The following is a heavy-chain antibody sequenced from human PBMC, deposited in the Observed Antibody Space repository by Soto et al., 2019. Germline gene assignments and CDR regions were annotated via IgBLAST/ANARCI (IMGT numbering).Heavy chain of an antibody. J-gene: IGHJ3*02. CDR1: VGTFSSYA. V-gene: IGHV1-69*01. CDR3: ARVLKGYYDSSGYAFDI. CDR2: IIPICGTA. Sequence: QVQLVQSGAEVKKPGSSVKVSCKASVGTFSSYAISWVRQAPGQGLEWMGGIIPICGTANYAQKFQGRVTITADESTSTAYMELSSLRSEDTAVYYCARVLKGYYDSSGYAFDIWGQGTMVTVSS. D-gene: IGHD3-22*01.